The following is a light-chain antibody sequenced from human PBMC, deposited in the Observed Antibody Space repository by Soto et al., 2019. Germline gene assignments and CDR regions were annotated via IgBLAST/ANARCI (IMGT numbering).Light chain of an antibody. Sequence: EIVLTQSPATLSLSPGERATLSCRASQSVSSDLAWYQQKPGQAPRLLIYDVSNRATGIPARFSGSGSGTDFTLTISSLEPEDFAVYYCQQRSNWPWTFGQGTRVEIK. V-gene: IGKV3-11*01. CDR3: QQRSNWPWT. CDR2: DVS. CDR1: QSVSSD. J-gene: IGKJ1*01.